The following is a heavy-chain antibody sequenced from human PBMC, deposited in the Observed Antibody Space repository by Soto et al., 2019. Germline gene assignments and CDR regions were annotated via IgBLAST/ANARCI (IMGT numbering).Heavy chain of an antibody. Sequence: GGSLRLSCGASGFTFSSYGMHWVRQAPGKGMEWVAGRWYDVSNKYYAESVKGRLTNPRANSKNPPYLQMNTQRAEDKPVYYCAKESSGYKYYFDHWGQGTLVPVSS. CDR2: RWYDVSNK. D-gene: IGHD3-22*01. V-gene: IGHV3-33*06. J-gene: IGHJ4*02. CDR1: GFTFSSYG. CDR3: AKESSGYKYYFDH.